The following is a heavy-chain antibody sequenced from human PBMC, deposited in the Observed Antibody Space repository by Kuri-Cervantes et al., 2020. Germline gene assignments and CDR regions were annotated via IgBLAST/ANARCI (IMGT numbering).Heavy chain of an antibody. D-gene: IGHD4-17*01. CDR1: GGTFSSYA. V-gene: IGHV1-69*13. CDR3: ARDQGTVTEQNQDYGDWYYYYYGMDV. Sequence: SVKVSCKASGGTFSSYAISWVRQAPGQGLEWMGGIIPIFGTANYAQKFQGRVTITADESTSTAYMELSSLRSEDMAVYYCARDQGTVTEQNQDYGDWYYYYYGMDVWGQGTTVTVSS. CDR2: IIPIFGTA. J-gene: IGHJ6*02.